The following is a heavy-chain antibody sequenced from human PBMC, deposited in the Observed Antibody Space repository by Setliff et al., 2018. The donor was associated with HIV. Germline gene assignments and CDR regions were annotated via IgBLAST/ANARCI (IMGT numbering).Heavy chain of an antibody. V-gene: IGHV3-7*03. CDR2: INQDRSEK. CDR1: GFTFSSHW. D-gene: IGHD3-3*01. Sequence: PGGSLRLSCAGSGFTFSSHWMSWVRQAPGKGLEWVANINQDRSEKYSVDSVKGRFTIFRDNAKNSLYLEMNSLRADDTAVYYCARANYDFWSGYWGGTYYYYYIDGWGKGTTVTISS. CDR3: ARANYDFWSGYWGGTYYYYYIDG. J-gene: IGHJ6*03.